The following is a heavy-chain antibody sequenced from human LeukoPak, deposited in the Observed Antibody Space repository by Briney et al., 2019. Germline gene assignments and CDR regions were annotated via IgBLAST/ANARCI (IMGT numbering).Heavy chain of an antibody. J-gene: IGHJ4*02. CDR3: ARDFYDGFALDY. D-gene: IGHD2/OR15-2a*01. V-gene: IGHV3-21*03. Sequence: GESLRLSCAASGFAFNTYSMNWVRQAPGKGLEWVSFIFSSSTYIYYTDSVKGRFTISRDNARNSLYLQMDNLRAEDTGVYYCARDFYDGFALDYWGQETLVTVSS. CDR1: GFAFNTYS. CDR2: IFSSSTYI.